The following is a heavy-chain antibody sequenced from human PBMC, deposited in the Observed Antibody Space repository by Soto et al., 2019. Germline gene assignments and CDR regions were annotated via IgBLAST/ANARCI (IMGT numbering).Heavy chain of an antibody. V-gene: IGHV3-23*01. Sequence: PGGSLRLSCAASGFTFSSYAMSWVRQAPGKGLEWVSAISGSGGSTYYADSVKGRFTISRDNSKNTLYLQMNSLRAEDTAVYYCAKDPAYGDYYYYYYGMDVWGQGTTVTVS. CDR3: AKDPAYGDYYYYYYGMDV. CDR2: ISGSGGST. CDR1: GFTFSSYA. D-gene: IGHD4-17*01. J-gene: IGHJ6*02.